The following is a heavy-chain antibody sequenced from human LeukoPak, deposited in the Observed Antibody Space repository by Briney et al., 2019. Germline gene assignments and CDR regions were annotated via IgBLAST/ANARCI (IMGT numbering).Heavy chain of an antibody. CDR1: GGSISSYY. CDR2: IYYSGST. V-gene: IGHV4-59*01. J-gene: IGHJ4*02. D-gene: IGHD6-13*01. Sequence: PSETLSLTCTVSGGSISSYYWSWIRQPPGKGLEWIGYIYYSGSTNYNPSLKSRVTISVDTSKNQFSLKLSSVTAADTAVYYCARSRSRIAAADAYWGQGTLVTVS. CDR3: ARSRSRIAAADAY.